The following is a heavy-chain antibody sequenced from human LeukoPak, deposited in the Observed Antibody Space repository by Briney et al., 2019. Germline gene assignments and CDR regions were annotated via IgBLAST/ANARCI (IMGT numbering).Heavy chain of an antibody. D-gene: IGHD6-19*01. CDR2: IRYDGTNK. V-gene: IGHV3-30*02. Sequence: KPGGSLRLSCAASGFIFSSYGMHWVRQAPGKGLEWVAFIRYDGTNKYYADSVKGRFTISRDNSKNTLYLQMNSLRAEDRAVYYCAKDGHSSGSSFDFWGQGTLVTVSS. J-gene: IGHJ4*02. CDR3: AKDGHSSGSSFDF. CDR1: GFIFSSYG.